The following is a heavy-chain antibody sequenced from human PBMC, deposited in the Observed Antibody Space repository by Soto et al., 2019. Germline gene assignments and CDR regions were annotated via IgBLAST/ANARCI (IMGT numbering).Heavy chain of an antibody. CDR3: ARDRGYDAHDYYYNAMDV. CDR2: IRGFSPYT. J-gene: IGHJ6*02. Sequence: LRLSCISSGFTFRTYTMNWVRHAPGKGLEWVSGIRGFSPYTFYAESVKGRFTISRDNAKNSLYLQMNSLRAEDTAVYYCARDRGYDAHDYYYNAMDVWGQGTTVTVSS. CDR1: GFTFRTYT. V-gene: IGHV3-21*01. D-gene: IGHD2-15*01.